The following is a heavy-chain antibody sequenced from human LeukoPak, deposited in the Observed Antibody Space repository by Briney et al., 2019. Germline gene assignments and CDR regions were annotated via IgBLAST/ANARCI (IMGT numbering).Heavy chain of an antibody. D-gene: IGHD5-12*01. CDR2: INHSGST. V-gene: IGHV4-34*01. CDR3: ARGGGYDYRTPDAFDI. Sequence: PSETLSLTCAVYGASFSGYYWSWVRQPPEKGLEWNGEINHSGSTNYNPSLKSRVTISVDTSKNQFSLKLSSVTAADTAVYYCARGGGYDYRTPDAFDIWGQGTMVTVSS. CDR1: GASFSGYY. J-gene: IGHJ3*02.